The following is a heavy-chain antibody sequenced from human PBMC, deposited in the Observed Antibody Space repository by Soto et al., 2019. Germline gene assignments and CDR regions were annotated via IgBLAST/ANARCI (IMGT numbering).Heavy chain of an antibody. J-gene: IGHJ5*02. D-gene: IGHD2-21*02. CDR2: IYYSGST. V-gene: IGHV4-30-4*01. Sequence: QVQLQESGPGLVKPSQTLSLTCTVSGGSISSGDYYWSWIRQPPGKGLEWIGYIYYSGSTYYNPSLTSRVTISVDTSKNQLSLKLSSVTAADTAVYYCARDRPYCGGDCPGQGWFDPWGQGTLVTVSS. CDR1: GGSISSGDYY. CDR3: ARDRPYCGGDCPGQGWFDP.